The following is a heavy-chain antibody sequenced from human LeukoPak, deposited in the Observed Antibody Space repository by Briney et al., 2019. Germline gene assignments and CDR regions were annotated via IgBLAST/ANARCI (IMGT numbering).Heavy chain of an antibody. V-gene: IGHV3-23*01. CDR1: GFTFSSYA. CDR2: ISGSGGRT. Sequence: PGGSLRLSCAASGFTFSSYAMSWVRQAPGKGLEWGSGISGSGGRTYYADSVKGRFTISRDNSKNTLYLQMNSLRAEDTAVYYCAKDGGSRYCSSASCDALRYWGQGTLVTVSS. CDR3: AKDGGSRYCSSASCDALRY. D-gene: IGHD2-2*01. J-gene: IGHJ4*02.